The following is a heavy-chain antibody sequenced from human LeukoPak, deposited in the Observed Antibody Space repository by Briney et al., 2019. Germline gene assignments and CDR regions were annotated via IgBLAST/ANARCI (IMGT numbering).Heavy chain of an antibody. V-gene: IGHV3-23*01. J-gene: IGHJ4*02. CDR2: LCGSGSTT. CDR3: AKRGVVIRVILVGFHKEAYYFDS. Sequence: GGSLRLSCAVSGITLSNYGMSWVRQAPGKGLEWVAGLCGSGSTTNYADSVKGRFTISRDNRKNTLYLQMNSLRAEDTAVYFCAKRGVVIRVILVGFHKEAYYFDSWGQGALVTVSS. CDR1: GITLSNYG. D-gene: IGHD2-21*01.